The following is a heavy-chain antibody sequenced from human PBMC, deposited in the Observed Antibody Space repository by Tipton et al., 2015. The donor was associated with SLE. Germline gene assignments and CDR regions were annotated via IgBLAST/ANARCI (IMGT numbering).Heavy chain of an antibody. D-gene: IGHD2-21*01. CDR1: GGSFSGYY. J-gene: IGHJ4*02. CDR3: ARDSFCGDECYTNFDY. Sequence: GLVKPSETLSLTCAVYGGSFSGYYWSWIRQPPGKGLEWIGEINHGGNTNYNPSLKSRVSMSVDTSKNQFSLKLSSVTAADTAVYYCARDSFCGDECYTNFDYWGQGTLVTVAS. V-gene: IGHV4-34*01. CDR2: INHGGNT.